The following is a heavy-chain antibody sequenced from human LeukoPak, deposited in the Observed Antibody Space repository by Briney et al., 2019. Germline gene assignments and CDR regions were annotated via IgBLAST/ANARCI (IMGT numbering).Heavy chain of an antibody. V-gene: IGHV4-59*11. Sequence: PSETLSLTCTVSSGPISDHYWSWIRQPPGKGLEWIGYIYYSGSTNYNPSLKSRVTILVDMSKNQFSLKMSSVTAADTAVYYCARELKVGNTGYYFDYWGQGTLVTVSS. D-gene: IGHD2/OR15-2a*01. CDR2: IYYSGST. J-gene: IGHJ4*02. CDR3: ARELKVGNTGYYFDY. CDR1: SGPISDHY.